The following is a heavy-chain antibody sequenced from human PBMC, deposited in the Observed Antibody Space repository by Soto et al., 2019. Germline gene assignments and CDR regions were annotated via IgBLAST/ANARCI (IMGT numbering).Heavy chain of an antibody. V-gene: IGHV1-69*13. CDR3: ASSYGSGRGYYYCGIDV. CDR1: GGTFSSYA. J-gene: IGHJ6*02. Sequence: SVKVSCKASGGTFSSYAISWVRQAPGQGLEWMGGIIPIFGTASYAQKFQGRVTITADETTRTAYMELSSLRSEDTAVYYCASSYGSGRGYYYCGIDVWGQGTTVTVSS. D-gene: IGHD3-10*01. CDR2: IIPIFGTA.